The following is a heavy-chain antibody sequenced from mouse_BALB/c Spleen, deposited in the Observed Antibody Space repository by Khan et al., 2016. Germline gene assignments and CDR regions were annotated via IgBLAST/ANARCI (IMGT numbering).Heavy chain of an antibody. Sequence: QVQLQQSGAELVRPGSSVKISCKASGYAFSSYWMNWVKQRPGQGLEWIGQIYPGDGDTNYNGKFKGKATLTADKSSSTAYMQLSSLTSEDSAVYFCAIDGLTGAFDYWGQGTTLTVSS. CDR2: IYPGDGDT. CDR1: GYAFSSYW. D-gene: IGHD4-1*01. CDR3: AIDGLTGAFDY. V-gene: IGHV1-80*01. J-gene: IGHJ2*01.